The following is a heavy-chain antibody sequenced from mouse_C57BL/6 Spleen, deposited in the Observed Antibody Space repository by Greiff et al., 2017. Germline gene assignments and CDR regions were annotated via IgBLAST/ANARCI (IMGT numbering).Heavy chain of an antibody. CDR3: ARDSSGYGFDY. Sequence: EVQLQESGPGMVKPSQSLSLTCTVTGYSITSGYDWHWIRHFPGNKLEWMGYISYSGSTNYNPSLKSRISITHDTSKNHFFLKLNSVTTEDTATYYCARDSSGYGFDYWGQGTTLTVSS. CDR2: ISYSGST. CDR1: GYSITSGYD. D-gene: IGHD3-2*02. V-gene: IGHV3-1*01. J-gene: IGHJ2*01.